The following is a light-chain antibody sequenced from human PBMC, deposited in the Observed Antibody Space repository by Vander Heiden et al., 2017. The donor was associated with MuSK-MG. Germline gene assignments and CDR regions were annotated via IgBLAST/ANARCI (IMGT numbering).Light chain of an antibody. CDR2: VAS. CDR3: LQYGTSPWT. V-gene: IGKV3-20*01. CDR1: LSVSSDF. Sequence: ETVLTQSPGALSLSPGERATPSCRASLSVSSDFLAWYQQKPGQAPRLLIYVASSRATGIPDRFSGSGSGTDFTLTISRLEPEDFAVFYCLQYGTSPWTFGQGTKVELK. J-gene: IGKJ1*01.